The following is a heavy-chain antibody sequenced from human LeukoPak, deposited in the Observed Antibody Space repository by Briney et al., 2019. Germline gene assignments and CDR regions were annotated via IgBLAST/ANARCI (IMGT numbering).Heavy chain of an antibody. CDR2: IYSGGST. V-gene: IGHV3-66*01. CDR3: AKEAVAGTLDH. CDR1: GFTVDSNY. D-gene: IGHD6-19*01. J-gene: IGHJ4*02. Sequence: GGSLRLSCAASGFTVDSNYMTWVRQAPGKGLEWVSVIYSGGSTYYADSVKGRFTISRDNSKNTLHLQMDSLRAEDTAVYYCAKEAVAGTLDHWGQGTLVTVSS.